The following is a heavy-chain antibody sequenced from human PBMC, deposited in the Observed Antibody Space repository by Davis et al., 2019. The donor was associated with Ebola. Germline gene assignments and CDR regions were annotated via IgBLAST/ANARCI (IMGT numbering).Heavy chain of an antibody. CDR1: GFTFSSYG. CDR2: IRYDGSNK. J-gene: IGHJ1*01. V-gene: IGHV3-30*02. D-gene: IGHD2-15*01. Sequence: PGGSLRLSCAASGFTFSSYGMHWVRQAPGKGLEWVAVIRYDGSNKYYADSVKGRFTISRDNSKNTLYLQMNSLRAEDTAVYYCANGYCSGGSCYSVEYFQHWGQGTLVTVSS. CDR3: ANGYCSGGSCYSVEYFQH.